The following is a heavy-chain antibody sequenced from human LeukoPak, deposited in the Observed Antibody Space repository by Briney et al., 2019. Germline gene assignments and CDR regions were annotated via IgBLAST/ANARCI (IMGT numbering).Heavy chain of an antibody. D-gene: IGHD1-1*01. CDR1: GGSIRSYY. Sequence: SETLSLTCTVSGGSIRSYYWSWIRQPPGKGLEWIAYIYYSESTNYNPTLKSRVTISLDTSKNQFSLKLRSVTAADTAVYYCARLQGWRAGTTDGDAFDIWGQGTTVTVSS. J-gene: IGHJ3*02. V-gene: IGHV4-59*08. CDR2: IYYSEST. CDR3: ARLQGWRAGTTDGDAFDI.